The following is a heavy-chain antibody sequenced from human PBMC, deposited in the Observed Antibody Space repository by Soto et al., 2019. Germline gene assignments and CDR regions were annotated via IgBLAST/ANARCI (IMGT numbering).Heavy chain of an antibody. CDR2: ISSSSSYI. CDR1: GFTFSSYS. V-gene: IGHV3-21*01. CDR3: ARDEVPYGDYSVWFDP. D-gene: IGHD4-17*01. Sequence: GGSLRLSCAASGFTFSSYSMNWVRQAPGKGLEWVSSISSSSSYIYYADSVKGRFTISRDNAKNSLYLQMNSLRAEDTAVYYCARDEVPYGDYSVWFDPWGQGTLVTVSS. J-gene: IGHJ5*02.